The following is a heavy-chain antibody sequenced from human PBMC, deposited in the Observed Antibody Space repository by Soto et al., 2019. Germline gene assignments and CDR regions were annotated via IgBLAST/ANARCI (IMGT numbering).Heavy chain of an antibody. D-gene: IGHD2-15*01. CDR3: ATEGELVVVAETPIHYSGMDA. V-gene: IGHV3-7*03. CDR1: GFTFSSFW. Sequence: PGGSLRLSCAASGFTFSSFWMAWVRQAPGKGLEWVANINQDGSEKYYVDSMKGRFTISRDNAKNSLYLEMNSLRAEDTAVYYCATEGELVVVAETPIHYSGMDAWGQGTTVTVSS. CDR2: INQDGSEK. J-gene: IGHJ6*02.